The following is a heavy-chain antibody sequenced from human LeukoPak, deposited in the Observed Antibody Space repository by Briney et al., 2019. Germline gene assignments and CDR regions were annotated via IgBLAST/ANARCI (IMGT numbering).Heavy chain of an antibody. CDR3: ARGYGGFDT. CDR2: IKSDGSST. Sequence: GGSLRLSCAASGFTFSSYWMHWVRQALGKGLVWVSRIKSDGSSTSYADSVKGRFTISRDNAKKTLYLQMNSLRVEDTAVYYCARGYGGFDTWGQGTLVTVSS. CDR1: GFTFSSYW. J-gene: IGHJ5*02. D-gene: IGHD3-10*01. V-gene: IGHV3-74*01.